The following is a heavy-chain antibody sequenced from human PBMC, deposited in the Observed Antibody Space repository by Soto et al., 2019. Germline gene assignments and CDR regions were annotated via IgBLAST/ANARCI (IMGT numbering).Heavy chain of an antibody. V-gene: IGHV4-59*01. J-gene: IGHJ4*02. Sequence: TSETLSLTCSISGGTIGDYYWSWIRQPPGKGLEWLAYIYYTGKTDQNPSLERRVSISLGTSKNQFSLNLRSVTAADTAVYYCVREHNRAGPFDSWGPGILVTVSS. CDR2: IYYTGKT. D-gene: IGHD2-21*01. CDR1: GGTIGDYY. CDR3: VREHNRAGPFDS.